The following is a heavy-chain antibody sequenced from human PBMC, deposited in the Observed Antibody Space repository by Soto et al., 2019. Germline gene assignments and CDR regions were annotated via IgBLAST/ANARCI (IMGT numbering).Heavy chain of an antibody. D-gene: IGHD1-26*01. CDR3: AIEKWELLRGMDA. Sequence: GGSLRLSCASSGFTFSSYAMSWVRQAPGKGLEWVSAISGSGGSTYYADSVKGRFTISRDNSKNTLYLQMNSLRAEDTAVYYCAIEKWELLRGMDAWGQWTTVTVSS. V-gene: IGHV3-23*01. CDR2: ISGSGGST. J-gene: IGHJ6*02. CDR1: GFTFSSYA.